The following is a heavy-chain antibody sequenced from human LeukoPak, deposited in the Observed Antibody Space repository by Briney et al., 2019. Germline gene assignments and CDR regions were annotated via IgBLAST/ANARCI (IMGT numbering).Heavy chain of an antibody. CDR1: GFTFSSCG. V-gene: IGHV3-33*06. CDR3: VKDRGDGYRGFDY. Sequence: PRRSLRLSCAASGFTFSSCGFHWVRQAPGKGLEWVAVMWYDGTHKYYADSVKGRLTISRDNSKNTVYLQMNSLRAEDTAVYYCVKDRGDGYRGFDYWGQGTLVTVSS. CDR2: MWYDGTHK. D-gene: IGHD5-24*01. J-gene: IGHJ4*02.